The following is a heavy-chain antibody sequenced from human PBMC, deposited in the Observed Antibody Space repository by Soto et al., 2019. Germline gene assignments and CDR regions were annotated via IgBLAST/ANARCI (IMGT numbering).Heavy chain of an antibody. D-gene: IGHD3-22*01. CDR3: AHTAATGDYWESFDF. Sequence: QITLKESGPTLVKPTQTLTLTCTFSGFSLSTGGVGVGWIRQPPGKALEWLTLMYWGDDKRYSPSLKSRLTITEDNSKNHVVLTMTNMDPVDTATYYCAHTAATGDYWESFDFWGQGTLVTVSS. CDR1: GFSLSTGGVG. J-gene: IGHJ4*02. CDR2: MYWGDDK. V-gene: IGHV2-5*02.